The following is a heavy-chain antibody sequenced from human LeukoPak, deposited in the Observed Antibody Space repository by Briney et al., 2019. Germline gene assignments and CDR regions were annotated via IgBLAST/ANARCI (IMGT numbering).Heavy chain of an antibody. CDR1: GGSISSYY. Sequence: SETLSLTCTVSGGSISSYYWSWIRQPPGRGLEWIGYIYYSGSTNYNPSLKSRVTISVDTSKNQFSLKLSSVTAADTAVYYCARDSPLYGDSYYGMDVWGKGTTVTVSS. V-gene: IGHV4-59*01. CDR3: ARDSPLYGDSYYGMDV. CDR2: IYYSGST. J-gene: IGHJ6*04. D-gene: IGHD4-17*01.